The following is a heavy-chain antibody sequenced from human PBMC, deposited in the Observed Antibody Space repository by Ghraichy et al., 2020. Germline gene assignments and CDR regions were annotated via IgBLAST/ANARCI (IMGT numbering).Heavy chain of an antibody. J-gene: IGHJ4*02. V-gene: IGHV3-7*03. Sequence: GESLNISCAGSGFSFSSFSMNWIRQAPGKGLEWVANINQDGSEKYYVDSVRGRFTISRDNAKNSLYLQMNSLRAEDTAVYYCARALYYYGSGSYYNVGFWGQGTLVTVSS. D-gene: IGHD3-10*01. CDR2: INQDGSEK. CDR3: ARALYYYGSGSYYNVGF. CDR1: GFSFSSFS.